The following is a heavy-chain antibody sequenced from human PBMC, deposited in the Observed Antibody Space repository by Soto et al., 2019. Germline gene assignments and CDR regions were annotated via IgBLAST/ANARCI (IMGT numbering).Heavy chain of an antibody. J-gene: IGHJ6*02. CDR1: GFIFTKFA. Sequence: QVQLEESGGGVVQPGRSLKLSCAASGFIFTKFAMHWVRQAPGKGLEWVAVVSYDGSNKYYADSVKGRFTISRDNSENTLHLQMNSLRTEDTALYYCARGLRDLDTGMDVWGQGTTVTVSS. V-gene: IGHV3-30-3*01. CDR2: VSYDGSNK. D-gene: IGHD5-18*01. CDR3: ARGLRDLDTGMDV.